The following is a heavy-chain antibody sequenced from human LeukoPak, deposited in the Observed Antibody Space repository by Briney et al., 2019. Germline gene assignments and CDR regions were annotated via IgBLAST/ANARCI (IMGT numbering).Heavy chain of an antibody. V-gene: IGHV4-59*12. CDR3: ARRISEGDFWSGYYGTYPFDY. CDR2: IYYSGST. J-gene: IGHJ4*02. D-gene: IGHD3-3*01. Sequence: SETLSLTCTVSGGSISSYYWSWIRQPPGKGLEWIGYIYYSGSTNYNPSLKSRVTISVDTSKNQFSLKLSSVTAADTAVYYCARRISEGDFWSGYYGTYPFDYWGQGTLVTVSS. CDR1: GGSISSYY.